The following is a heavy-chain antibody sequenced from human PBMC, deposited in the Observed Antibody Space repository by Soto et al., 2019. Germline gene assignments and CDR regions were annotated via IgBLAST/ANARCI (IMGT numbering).Heavy chain of an antibody. CDR1: GFTFSSYG. V-gene: IGHV3-33*01. CDR3: ARDGAGSTSCYCAYYYMDV. CDR2: IWYDGSNK. J-gene: IGHJ6*03. D-gene: IGHD2-2*01. Sequence: GGSLRLSCAASGFTFSSYGMHWVRQAPGKGLEWVAVIWYDGSNKYYADSVKGRFTISRDNSKNTLYLQMNSLRAEDTAVYYCARDGAGSTSCYCAYYYMDVWGKGTTVTVSS.